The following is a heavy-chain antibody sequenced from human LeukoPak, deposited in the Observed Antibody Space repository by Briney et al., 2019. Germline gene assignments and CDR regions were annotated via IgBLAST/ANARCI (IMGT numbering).Heavy chain of an antibody. CDR1: GGSFSGYY. V-gene: IGHV4-34*01. J-gene: IGHJ5*02. Sequence: SETLSLTCAVYGGSFSGYYWSWIRQPPGKGLEWIGEINHSGSTNYNPSLKSRVTISVDTSKNQFSLKLSSVTAADTAVYYCASQYYYDSSGYYHWGQGTLVTVSS. CDR2: INHSGST. D-gene: IGHD3-22*01. CDR3: ASQYYYDSSGYYH.